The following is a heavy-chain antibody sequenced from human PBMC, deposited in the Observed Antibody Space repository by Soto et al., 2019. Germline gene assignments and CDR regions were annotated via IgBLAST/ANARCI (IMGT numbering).Heavy chain of an antibody. J-gene: IGHJ4*02. Sequence: PSETLSLTCTVSGDPITSGGYYWSWIRQDPEKGLEWIGCIYYSGNTYYSPSLKSRVTISVDTSKNQFSLKLSSVTAADTAVYYCARRHYYDSSGYYYYFDYWGQGTPVTVPQ. CDR2: IYYSGNT. D-gene: IGHD3-22*01. CDR3: ARRHYYDSSGYYYYFDY. CDR1: GDPITSGGYY. V-gene: IGHV4-31*03.